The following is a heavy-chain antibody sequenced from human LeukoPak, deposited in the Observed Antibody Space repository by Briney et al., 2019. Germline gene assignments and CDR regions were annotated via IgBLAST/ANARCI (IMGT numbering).Heavy chain of an antibody. CDR2: IIPIFGTA. V-gene: IGHV1-69*05. CDR3: ARSLVTYYYDSSGYEGHYYYYYYMDV. Sequence: SVKVSCKASGGTFSSYAISWVRQAPGQGLEWMGRIIPIFGTANYAQKFQGRVTITTDESTNTAYMELSSLRSEDTAVYYCARSLVTYYYDSSGYEGHYYYYYYMDVWGKGTTVTVSS. J-gene: IGHJ6*03. D-gene: IGHD3-22*01. CDR1: GGTFSSYA.